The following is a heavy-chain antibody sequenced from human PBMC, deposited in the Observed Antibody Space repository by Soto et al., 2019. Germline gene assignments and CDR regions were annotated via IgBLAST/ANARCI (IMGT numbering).Heavy chain of an antibody. D-gene: IGHD2-15*01. CDR1: GYTFTRYT. Sequence: SVKVPCKSPGYTFTRYTMNWVRQAPGQRLEWMGWINPDNGNTKSSQKFQDRVIITRDTSASTAYMDLSSLRSEDTAVYYCARGIATGQHDPWGHGPLGTVSS. CDR3: ARGIATGQHDP. CDR2: INPDNGNT. J-gene: IGHJ5*02. V-gene: IGHV1-3*01.